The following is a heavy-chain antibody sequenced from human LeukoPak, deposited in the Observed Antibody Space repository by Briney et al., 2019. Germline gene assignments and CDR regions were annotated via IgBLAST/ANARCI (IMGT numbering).Heavy chain of an antibody. Sequence: PGGSLRLSCAASGFTFEDYGMSWVRQAPGKGLEWVSGIKWNGGSTGYADSVKGRFTISRDNAKNSLYQQMNSLRVEDTALYYCARGGSITIFGVVKDMDVWGKGTTVSVSS. J-gene: IGHJ6*03. CDR1: GFTFEDYG. CDR3: ARGGSITIFGVVKDMDV. D-gene: IGHD3-3*01. V-gene: IGHV3-20*04. CDR2: IKWNGGST.